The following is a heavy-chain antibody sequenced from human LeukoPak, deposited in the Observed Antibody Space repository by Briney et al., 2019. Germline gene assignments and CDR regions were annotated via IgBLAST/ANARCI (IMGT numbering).Heavy chain of an antibody. Sequence: TGGSLRLSYAASGFTFSSYAMSWVRQAPGKGLEWVSAISGSGGSTYYADSVKGRFTISRDNSKNTLYLQMNSLRAEDTAVYYCAKTYYDFWSGVDYWGQGTLVTVSS. CDR1: GFTFSSYA. D-gene: IGHD3-3*01. CDR2: ISGSGGST. J-gene: IGHJ4*02. CDR3: AKTYYDFWSGVDY. V-gene: IGHV3-23*01.